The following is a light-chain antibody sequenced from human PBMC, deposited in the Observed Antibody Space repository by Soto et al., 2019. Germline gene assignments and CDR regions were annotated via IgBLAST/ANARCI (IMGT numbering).Light chain of an antibody. CDR2: DTS. Sequence: EVVLTQSPATLSLSPGERAILSCRVSQSVEKYLVWYQQKPGQAPRLLIYDTSNRATGIPARFSGSGSETDFTLTISSLEPEDFAVYYCQQRKHWPPLTFGGGTKVELK. CDR3: QQRKHWPPLT. V-gene: IGKV3-11*01. J-gene: IGKJ4*01. CDR1: QSVEKY.